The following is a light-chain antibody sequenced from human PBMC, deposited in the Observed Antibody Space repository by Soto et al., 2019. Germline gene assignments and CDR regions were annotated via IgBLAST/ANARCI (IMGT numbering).Light chain of an antibody. CDR3: QQRTRWPLT. V-gene: IGKV3-11*02. J-gene: IGKJ2*01. Sequence: TQSPATLSLSPGERATFSCRASQSVDSSLAWYQQKPGQAPRLLIFDASNRATGIPARFSGTGSGRDFTLTISGLEPEDFAVYYCQQRTRWPLTFGPGTKVEMK. CDR1: QSVDSS. CDR2: DAS.